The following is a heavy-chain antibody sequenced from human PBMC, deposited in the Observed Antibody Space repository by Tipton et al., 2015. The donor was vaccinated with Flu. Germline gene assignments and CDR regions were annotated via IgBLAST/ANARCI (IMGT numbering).Heavy chain of an antibody. CDR3: AREKDSSGSEYFQH. Sequence: SPRSYYWGWIRQPPGKGLEWIGCIYSSGSTYYNPSLKSRVTISLDTSKNQFSLKLSSVTAADTAVYYCAREKDSSGSEYFQHWGQGTLVTVSS. CDR2: IYSSGST. D-gene: IGHD6-19*01. J-gene: IGHJ1*01. CDR1: SPRSYY. V-gene: IGHV4-39*07.